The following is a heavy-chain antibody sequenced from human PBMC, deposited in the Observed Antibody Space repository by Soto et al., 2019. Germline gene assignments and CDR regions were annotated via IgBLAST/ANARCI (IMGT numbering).Heavy chain of an antibody. Sequence: QVQLQQWGAGLLKPSETLSLTCAVYGGSFSAHYWNWIRQPPGKGLEWIGEINHSGGTNYNPSLKSRVTISLDTSKNQLSLKLSSVTAADTAVYYCARTSVLDVWGQGTTVTVSS. CDR3: ARTSVLDV. CDR2: INHSGGT. J-gene: IGHJ6*02. CDR1: GGSFSAHY. V-gene: IGHV4-34*01.